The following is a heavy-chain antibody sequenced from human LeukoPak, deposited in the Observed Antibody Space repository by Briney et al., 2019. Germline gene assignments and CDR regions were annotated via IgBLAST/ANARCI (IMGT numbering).Heavy chain of an antibody. CDR2: IYYSGST. J-gene: IGHJ5*02. CDR3: ASVRNYDSSGYYS. CDR1: GGSVSSGSYY. V-gene: IGHV4-61*01. D-gene: IGHD3-22*01. Sequence: PSETLSLTCTVSGGSVSSGSYYWRWIRQPPGKGLEWIGYIYYSGSTNYNPSLKSRVTISVDTSKNQFSLKLSSVTAADTAVYYCASVRNYDSSGYYSWGQGTLVTVSS.